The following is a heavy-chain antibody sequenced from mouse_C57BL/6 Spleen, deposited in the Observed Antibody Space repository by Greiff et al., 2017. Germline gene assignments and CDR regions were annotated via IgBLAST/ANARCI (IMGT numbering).Heavy chain of an antibody. CDR3: ARGGYYGSSYGNYAMDY. V-gene: IGHV1-64*01. CDR2: IHPNSGST. CDR1: GYTFTSYW. Sequence: QLQQPGAELVKPGASVKLSCKASGYTFTSYWMHWVKQRPGQGLEWIGMIHPNSGSTNYNEKFKSKATLTVDKSSSTAYMQLSSLTSEDSAVYYCARGGYYGSSYGNYAMDYWGQGTSVTVSS. J-gene: IGHJ4*01. D-gene: IGHD1-1*01.